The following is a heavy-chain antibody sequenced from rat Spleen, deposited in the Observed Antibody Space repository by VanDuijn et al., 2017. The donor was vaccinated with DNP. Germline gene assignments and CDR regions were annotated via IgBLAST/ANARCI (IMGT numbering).Heavy chain of an antibody. D-gene: IGHD1-2*01. CDR1: GFIFSNYW. J-gene: IGHJ2*01. Sequence: EVQLVESGGGPVQPGRSLKLSCVASGFIFSNYWMTWIRQAPAKGLEWVASISTSGGSTYYRDSVKGRFSLSRDNAKSTLYLQMDSLRSEDTATYYCATEGYSSYMLFDYWGQGVMVTVSS. V-gene: IGHV5-31*01. CDR2: ISTSGGST. CDR3: ATEGYSSYMLFDY.